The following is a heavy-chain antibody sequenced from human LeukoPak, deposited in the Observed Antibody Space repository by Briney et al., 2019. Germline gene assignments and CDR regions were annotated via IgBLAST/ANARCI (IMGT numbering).Heavy chain of an antibody. CDR3: ARHGYNYKIDY. CDR1: GGSISSYY. CDR2: IYYSGST. Sequence: PSETLSLTCTVSGGSISSYYWSWIRQPPGKGLEWIGYIYYSGSTNYNPSLKSRVTISVDTSKNQFSLKLSSVTAADTAVYHCARHGYNYKIDYWGQGTLVTVSS. D-gene: IGHD5-24*01. V-gene: IGHV4-59*08. J-gene: IGHJ4*02.